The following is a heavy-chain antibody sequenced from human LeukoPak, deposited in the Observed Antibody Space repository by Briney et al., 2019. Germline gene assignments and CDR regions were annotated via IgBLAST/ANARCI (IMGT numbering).Heavy chain of an antibody. CDR1: GFTFSSYA. V-gene: IGHV3-30-3*01. CDR3: ARDSEWELLRGPFDY. Sequence: GGSLRLSCAASGFTFSSYAMNWVRQAPGKGLEWVAVISYDTSNKYYADSVKGRFTISRDNSKNTLYLQMNSLRAEDTAVYHCARDSEWELLRGPFDYWGQGTLVTVSS. CDR2: ISYDTSNK. J-gene: IGHJ4*02. D-gene: IGHD1-26*01.